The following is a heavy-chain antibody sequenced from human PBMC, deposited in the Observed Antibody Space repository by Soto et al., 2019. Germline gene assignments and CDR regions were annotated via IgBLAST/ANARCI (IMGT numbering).Heavy chain of an antibody. Sequence: SVKVSCKASGVTFSSYAISWVRQAPGQGLEWMGGIIPIFGTANYAQKFQGRVTITADESTSTAYMELSSLRSEDTAVYYCATYGSGSLPLFDYWGQGTLVTVSS. D-gene: IGHD3-10*01. CDR2: IIPIFGTA. CDR1: GVTFSSYA. V-gene: IGHV1-69*13. J-gene: IGHJ4*02. CDR3: ATYGSGSLPLFDY.